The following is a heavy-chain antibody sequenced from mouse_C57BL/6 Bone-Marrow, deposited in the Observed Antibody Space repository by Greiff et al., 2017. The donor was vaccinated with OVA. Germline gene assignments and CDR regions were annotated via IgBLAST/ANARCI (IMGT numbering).Heavy chain of an antibody. V-gene: IGHV1-75*01. CDR2: MFPGSGRN. CDR1: GYTFTDYY. Sequence: QVQLKESGPELVKPGASVKISCKASGYTFTDYYINWAKQRPGQGLEWIGWMFPGSGRNYYNETLKGKATLTVDESSCTDYMLLSSLTSEDSAVDFCARSYGYDWYFDVWGTGTTVTVSS. J-gene: IGHJ1*03. D-gene: IGHD2-2*01. CDR3: ARSYGYDWYFDV.